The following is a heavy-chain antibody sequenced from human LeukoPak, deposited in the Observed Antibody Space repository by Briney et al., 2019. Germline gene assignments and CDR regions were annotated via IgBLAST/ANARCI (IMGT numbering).Heavy chain of an antibody. CDR1: GYTFTSYG. Sequence: GASVKVSCKVSGYTFTSYGISWVRQAPGQGLEWMGWISAYNGNTNYAQKLQGRVTMTTDTSTSTAYMELRSLRSDDTAVYYCASSTTVGWSYYFDYWGQGTLVTVSS. J-gene: IGHJ4*02. V-gene: IGHV1-18*01. D-gene: IGHD6-19*01. CDR3: ASSTTVGWSYYFDY. CDR2: ISAYNGNT.